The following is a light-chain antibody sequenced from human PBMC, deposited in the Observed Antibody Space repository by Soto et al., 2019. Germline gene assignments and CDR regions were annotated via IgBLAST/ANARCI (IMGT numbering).Light chain of an antibody. CDR3: QQYNSYSTWT. Sequence: DIVLTQSPGTLSLSPGDRATLSCRASQSITGNYLAWHQQKPGQAPKLLIYGASTRAPGIPDRFNGSGSGTDFTLTISSLQPDDFATYYCQQYNSYSTWTFGQGTKVEIK. J-gene: IGKJ1*01. V-gene: IGKV3-20*01. CDR2: GAS. CDR1: QSITGNY.